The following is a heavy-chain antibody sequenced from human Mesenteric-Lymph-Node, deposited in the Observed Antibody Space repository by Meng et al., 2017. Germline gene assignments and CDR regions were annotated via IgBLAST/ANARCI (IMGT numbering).Heavy chain of an antibody. D-gene: IGHD6-13*01. CDR2: ISGSGDNT. Sequence: GGSLRLSCAASGFTFSSYGMTWVRQAPGKGLEWVSAISGSGDNTYYADSVKGRFTISRDNSKSTLYLQMNSLRAEDTAVYSCAKLRVLGAYSSSWGYGMDVWGQGTTVTVSS. V-gene: IGHV3-23*01. J-gene: IGHJ6*02. CDR3: AKLRVLGAYSSSWGYGMDV. CDR1: GFTFSSYG.